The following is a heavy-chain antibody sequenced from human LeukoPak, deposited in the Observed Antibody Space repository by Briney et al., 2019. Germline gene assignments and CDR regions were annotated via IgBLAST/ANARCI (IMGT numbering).Heavy chain of an antibody. V-gene: IGHV3-9*01. CDR2: ISWNSGSI. J-gene: IGHJ4*02. CDR1: GFTFDDYA. D-gene: IGHD5-12*01. Sequence: PGGSLRLSCAASGFTFDDYAMHWVRQAPGKGLEWDSGISWNSGSIGYADSVKGRFTISRDNAKNSLYLQMNSLRAEDTAVYYCAKGVSAYAWGYFDYWGQGTLVTVSS. CDR3: AKGVSAYAWGYFDY.